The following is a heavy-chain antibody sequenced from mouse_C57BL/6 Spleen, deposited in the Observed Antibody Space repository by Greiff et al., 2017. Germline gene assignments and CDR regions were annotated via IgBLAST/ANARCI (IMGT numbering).Heavy chain of an antibody. J-gene: IGHJ3*01. V-gene: IGHV5-17*01. Sequence: EVQLVESGGGLVKPGGSLKLSCAASGFTFSDYGMHWVRQAPEKGLEWVAYISSGSSTIYYADTVKGRFTISRDNAKNTLFLQMTSVRSEDTAMYYCARDDYWFAYWGQGTLVTVSA. CDR1: GFTFSDYG. D-gene: IGHD2-4*01. CDR3: ARDDYWFAY. CDR2: ISSGSSTI.